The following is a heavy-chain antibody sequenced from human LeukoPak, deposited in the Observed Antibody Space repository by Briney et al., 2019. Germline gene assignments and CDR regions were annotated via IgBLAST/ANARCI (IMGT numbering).Heavy chain of an antibody. V-gene: IGHV4-31*03. D-gene: IGHD2-2*01. Sequence: SETLSLTCTVSGGSISSGGYYWSWIRQHPGKGLEWIGYIYYSGSTYYNPSLKSRVTISVDTSKNQFSLKLSSVTGADTAVYYCARGVIVVVPAAIIPLGMDVWGQGTTVTVSS. CDR2: IYYSGST. CDR3: ARGVIVVVPAAIIPLGMDV. CDR1: GGSISSGGYY. J-gene: IGHJ6*02.